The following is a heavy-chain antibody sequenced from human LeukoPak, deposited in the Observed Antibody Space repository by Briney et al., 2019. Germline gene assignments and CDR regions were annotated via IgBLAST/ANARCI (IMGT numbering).Heavy chain of an antibody. Sequence: GGSLTLSCAASGFTFNDYTMTWVRQAPGKGLEWVSSITGDCNYIFYADSVKGRFTISRDNAQNSLFLELNSLRGEDTAVYYCARERNCYYFDFWGQGALVTVSS. D-gene: IGHD2-15*01. CDR2: ITGDCNYI. CDR1: GFTFNDYT. J-gene: IGHJ4*02. V-gene: IGHV3-21*01. CDR3: ARERNCYYFDF.